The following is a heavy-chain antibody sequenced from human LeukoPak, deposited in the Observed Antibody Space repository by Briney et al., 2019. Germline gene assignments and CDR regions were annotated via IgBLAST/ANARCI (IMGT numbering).Heavy chain of an antibody. J-gene: IGHJ5*02. CDR3: ARQGADYGGNSVWFDP. CDR2: IYYSGST. D-gene: IGHD4-23*01. Sequence: SQTLSLTCTVSSGSISSGGYYWSWIRQHPGKGLEWIGYIYYSGSTYYNPSLKSRVTISVDTSKNQFSLKLSSVTAADTAVYYCARQGADYGGNSVWFDPWGQGTLVTVSS. CDR1: SGSISSGGYY. V-gene: IGHV4-31*03.